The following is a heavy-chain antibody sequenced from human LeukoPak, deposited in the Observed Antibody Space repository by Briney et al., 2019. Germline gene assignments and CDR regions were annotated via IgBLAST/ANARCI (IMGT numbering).Heavy chain of an antibody. J-gene: IGHJ4*02. CDR3: ARGLSNPTVTTMYFDH. Sequence: PSETLSLTCAVFGGFFSNSYWSWIRQPPGKGLEWIGEIHESGSTNYNPSLKSRVTILADTSKKQFFLKLRSVTAADTAAYYCARGLSNPTVTTMYFDHWGQGTLVPVSS. CDR2: IHESGST. D-gene: IGHD4-17*01. CDR1: GGFFSNSY. V-gene: IGHV4-34*01.